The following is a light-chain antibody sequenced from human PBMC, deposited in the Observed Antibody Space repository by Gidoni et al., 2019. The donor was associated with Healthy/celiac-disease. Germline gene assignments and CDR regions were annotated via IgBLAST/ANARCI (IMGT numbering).Light chain of an antibody. CDR3: CSYAGSYTLV. Sequence: QSALTQPCSVSGSPGKSVTISCTGTSSDVGGYNYVSWYQQHPGQAPKLMIYDVSKRPSGVPDRFSGSKSGNTASLTISGLQAEDEADYYCCSYAGSYTLVFGGGTKLTVL. CDR2: DVS. CDR1: SSDVGGYNY. V-gene: IGLV2-11*01. J-gene: IGLJ2*01.